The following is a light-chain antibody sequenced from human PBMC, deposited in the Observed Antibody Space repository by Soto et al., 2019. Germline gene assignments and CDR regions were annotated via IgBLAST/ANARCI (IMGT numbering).Light chain of an antibody. CDR3: CSYAGSSTHI. V-gene: IGLV2-23*01. CDR2: EGS. J-gene: IGLJ1*01. CDR1: SSDVGSYNL. Sequence: QSALTQPASVSGSPGQSITISCTGTSSDVGSYNLVSWYQQSPGKAPKLMIYEGSKRPSGVSNRFSGSKSGSTASLTISGLQAEDEADYYCCSYAGSSTHIFGSGTKLTVL.